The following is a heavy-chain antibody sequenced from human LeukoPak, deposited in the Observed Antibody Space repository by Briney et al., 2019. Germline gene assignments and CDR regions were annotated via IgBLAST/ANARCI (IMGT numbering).Heavy chain of an antibody. D-gene: IGHD4-17*01. CDR1: GYTFTGYY. CDR2: INPNSGGT. CDR3: ARDRQDYGDCGWFDP. J-gene: IGHJ5*02. V-gene: IGHV1-2*02. Sequence: ASVKVSCKASGYTFTGYYMHWVRQAPGQGLEWMGWINPNSGGTNYAQKFQGRVIMTRDTSISTAYMELSRLRSDDTAVYYCARDRQDYGDCGWFDPWGQGTLVTVSS.